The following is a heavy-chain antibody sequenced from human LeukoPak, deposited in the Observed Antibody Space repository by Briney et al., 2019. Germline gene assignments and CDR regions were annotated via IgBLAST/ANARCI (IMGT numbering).Heavy chain of an antibody. J-gene: IGHJ4*02. CDR1: GFTFGSYA. D-gene: IGHD2-8*02. V-gene: IGHV3-23*01. Sequence: GGSLRLSCAASGFTFGSYAMSWVGLAPGKGLEWVSGISGDGGSTYYADSVKGRFTISRDNSKNTLYLQMNSLRAEDTAVYYCAKVGESGGVWKYYFDYWGQGTLVTVSS. CDR3: AKVGESGGVWKYYFDY. CDR2: ISGDGGST.